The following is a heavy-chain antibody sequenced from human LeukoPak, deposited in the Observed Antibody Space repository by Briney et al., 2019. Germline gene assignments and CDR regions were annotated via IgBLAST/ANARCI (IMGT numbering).Heavy chain of an antibody. V-gene: IGHV1-69*06. CDR3: ARGRYCSSTSCFFDY. J-gene: IGHJ4*02. Sequence: SVKGSCKASGGTFSSYAISWVRQAPGHGLEWMGVIIPIFGTANYAQKFQGRVTITADKATSTAYMELSSLRSEDTAVYYCARGRYCSSTSCFFDYRGQGTLVTVSS. CDR1: GGTFSSYA. CDR2: IIPIFGTA. D-gene: IGHD2-2*01.